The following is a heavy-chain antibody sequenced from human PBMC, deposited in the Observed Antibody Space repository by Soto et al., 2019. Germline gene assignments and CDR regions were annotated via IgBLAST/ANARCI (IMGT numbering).Heavy chain of an antibody. D-gene: IGHD3-10*01. CDR2: ISSSSSFT. J-gene: IGHJ4*02. V-gene: IGHV3-11*05. CDR1: GFTFSDYY. Sequence: QVQLVESGGGLVKPRGSLRLSCAASGFTFSDYYMTWIRQAPGKGLEWVSYISSSSSFTNYADSVKGRFTISRDNAKNSLYLQMNSLRAEDTAVYYCARGGGSGTYYNDYWGQGTLVTVSS. CDR3: ARGGGSGTYYNDY.